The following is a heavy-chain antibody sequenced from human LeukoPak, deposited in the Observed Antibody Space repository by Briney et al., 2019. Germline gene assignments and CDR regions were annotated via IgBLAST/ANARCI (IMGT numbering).Heavy chain of an antibody. V-gene: IGHV3-23*01. Sequence: GGSLRLSCAASGFTFSRYAMSSVRQAPGKGLEWVSAISGSGGSTYYADSVKGRFTISRDNSKNTLYLQMSSLRAEDTAVYYCAKDQLLPVDNYDRSGYYPPTFWGQGTLVTVSS. CDR2: ISGSGGST. J-gene: IGHJ4*02. CDR1: GFTFSRYA. CDR3: AKDQLLPVDNYDRSGYYPPTF. D-gene: IGHD3-22*01.